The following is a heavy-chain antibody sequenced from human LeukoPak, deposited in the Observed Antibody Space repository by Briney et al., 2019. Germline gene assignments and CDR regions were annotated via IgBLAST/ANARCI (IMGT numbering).Heavy chain of an antibody. CDR1: GYTFTGYY. V-gene: IGHV1-2*02. CDR3: ARDQQLLLTAPFDP. CDR2: INPNSGGT. J-gene: IGHJ5*02. D-gene: IGHD2-15*01. Sequence: ASVKVSCKASGYTFTGYYMHWVRQAPGQGLEWMGWINPNSGGTNYAQKFQGRVTMTRDTSISTAYMELSRLRSDDTAVYYRARDQQLLLTAPFDPWGQGTLVTVSS.